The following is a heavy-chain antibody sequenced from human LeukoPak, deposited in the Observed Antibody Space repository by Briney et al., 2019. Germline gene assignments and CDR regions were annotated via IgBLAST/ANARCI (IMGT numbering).Heavy chain of an antibody. D-gene: IGHD5-18*01. J-gene: IGHJ4*02. CDR1: GGSFSGYY. CDR3: ARVDTAMAGVDY. CDR2: INHSGST. V-gene: IGHV4-34*01. Sequence: SETLSLTCAVYGGSFSGYYWSWIRQPPGKGLEWIGEINHSGSTNYKPSLKSRVTISVDTSKNQSSLKLSSVTAADTAVYYCARVDTAMAGVDYWGQGTLVTVSS.